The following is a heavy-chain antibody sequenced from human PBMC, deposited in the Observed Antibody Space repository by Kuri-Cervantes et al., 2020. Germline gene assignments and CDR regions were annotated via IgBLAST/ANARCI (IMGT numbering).Heavy chain of an antibody. Sequence: GSLRLSCTVSGGSISSYYWSWIRQPPGKGLEWIGCSHYGGNTNYNPSLKSRVTILVDTSKNQFSLQLRSVTAADTGVYYCARGYDQSGYPPIRHYYYYMDVWGVGTMDTVSS. CDR2: SHYGGNT. D-gene: IGHD3-22*01. CDR3: ARGYDQSGYPPIRHYYYYMDV. J-gene: IGHJ6*03. V-gene: IGHV4-59*01. CDR1: GGSISSYY.